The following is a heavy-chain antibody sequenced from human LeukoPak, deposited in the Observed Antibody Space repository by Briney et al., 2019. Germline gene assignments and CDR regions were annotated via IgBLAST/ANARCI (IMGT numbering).Heavy chain of an antibody. V-gene: IGHV4-59*08. D-gene: IGHD3-9*01. CDR1: GVSISRYC. Sequence: SETLSLTCAVSGVSISRYCWSWIRQNPGKGLQWIAYINYDGETNYDYSLKSRVTISVDTSKNQFSLRLTSVTAADTAIYYCARNTHATTDWPYFDFWGQGAHITVSS. CDR3: ARNTHATTDWPYFDF. J-gene: IGHJ4*02. CDR2: INYDGET.